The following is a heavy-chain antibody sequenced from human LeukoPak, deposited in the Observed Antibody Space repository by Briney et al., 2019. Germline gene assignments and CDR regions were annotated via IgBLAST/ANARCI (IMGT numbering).Heavy chain of an antibody. D-gene: IGHD1-26*01. CDR1: GGTFSSYA. CDR2: IIPIFGTA. J-gene: IGHJ5*02. Sequence: SVKVSCKASGGTFSSYAISWVRQAPGQGLEWMGRIIPIFGTANYAQKFQGRVTITTDESTSTAYMELSSLRSEDTAVYYCARDLIVGATEGPWFDPWGQGSLVTVSS. CDR3: ARDLIVGATEGPWFDP. V-gene: IGHV1-69*05.